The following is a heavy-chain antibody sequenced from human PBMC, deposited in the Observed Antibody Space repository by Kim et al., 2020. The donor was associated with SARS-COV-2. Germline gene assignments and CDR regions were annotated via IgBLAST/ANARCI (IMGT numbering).Heavy chain of an antibody. CDR1: GFTFSSYG. CDR2: IWYDGSNK. CDR3: AKDFSAWDIGYSSRAI. D-gene: IGHD2-15*01. J-gene: IGHJ4*02. V-gene: IGHV3-33*06. Sequence: GGSLRLSCAASGFTFSSYGMHWVRQAPGKGLEWVAVIWYDGSNKYYADSVKGRFTISRDNSKNTLYLQMNSLRAEDTAVYYCAKDFSAWDIGYSSRAIWGQGTLVTVSS.